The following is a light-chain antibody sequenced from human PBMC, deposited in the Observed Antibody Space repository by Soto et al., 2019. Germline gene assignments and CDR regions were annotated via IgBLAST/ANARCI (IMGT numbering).Light chain of an antibody. Sequence: MTQSPATLSVSPGERATLSCRASHFISSNLAWYQHKPGEAPRLLIYDASSRATGIPARFSGSASGTEFALTISSLQSEDFAIYYCQQYNNWPPLTFGGGTKVEIK. V-gene: IGKV3-15*01. CDR2: DAS. CDR1: HFISSN. CDR3: QQYNNWPPLT. J-gene: IGKJ4*01.